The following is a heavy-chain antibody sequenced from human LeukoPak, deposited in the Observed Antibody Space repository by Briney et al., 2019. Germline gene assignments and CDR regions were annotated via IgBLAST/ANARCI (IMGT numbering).Heavy chain of an antibody. D-gene: IGHD6-6*01. Sequence: GGSLRLSCAASGFTFDDYGMSWVRQAPGKGLEWVSGINWNGGSTGYADSVKGRFTISRDNAKNSLYLQMNSLRAEDTALYYCASLKAAREGDYFDYWGQGTLVTVSS. CDR2: INWNGGST. V-gene: IGHV3-20*04. J-gene: IGHJ4*02. CDR1: GFTFDDYG. CDR3: ASLKAAREGDYFDY.